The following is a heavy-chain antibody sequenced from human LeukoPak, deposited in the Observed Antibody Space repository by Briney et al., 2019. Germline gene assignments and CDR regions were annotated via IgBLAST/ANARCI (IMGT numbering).Heavy chain of an antibody. Sequence: GGSLRLSCAASGFTFSGYWMTWVRQTPEKGLEWVAVIWYDGSNKYYADSVKGRFTISRDNSKNTLYLQVNSLRAEDTAVYYCASLEPYSGSYWGQGTLVTVSS. V-gene: IGHV3-33*01. CDR1: GFTFSGYW. J-gene: IGHJ4*02. CDR3: ASLEPYSGSY. CDR2: IWYDGSNK. D-gene: IGHD1-26*01.